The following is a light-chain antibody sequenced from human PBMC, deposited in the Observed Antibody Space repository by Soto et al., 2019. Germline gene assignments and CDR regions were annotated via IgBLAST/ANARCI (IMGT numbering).Light chain of an antibody. CDR2: GAS. V-gene: IGKV3-15*01. Sequence: EILMTQSPATLSVSPGERATLSCRASQSVGSNLAWYQQKPGQAPRLLIYGASTRATGIPARFSGSVSGTEFTLTISSLQSADFAVYYCQQYNNWPPLTFGGGTRLEIK. CDR3: QQYNNWPPLT. J-gene: IGKJ5*01. CDR1: QSVGSN.